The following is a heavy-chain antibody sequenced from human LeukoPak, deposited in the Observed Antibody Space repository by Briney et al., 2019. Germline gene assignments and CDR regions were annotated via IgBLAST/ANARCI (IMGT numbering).Heavy chain of an antibody. CDR2: IFRDDST. J-gene: IGHJ4*02. D-gene: IGHD3-22*01. CDR3: LCYHDSSSSYVDY. V-gene: IGHV3-53*01. CDR1: GFTVSNNY. Sequence: GGSLRLSCAASGFTVSNNYMMWVRQAPGKGLEWVSAIFRDDSTYYADSVKGRLTISRDNSKNTLYLQMTSLRVDDTAMYYCLCYHDSSSSYVDYWGQGALVAVS.